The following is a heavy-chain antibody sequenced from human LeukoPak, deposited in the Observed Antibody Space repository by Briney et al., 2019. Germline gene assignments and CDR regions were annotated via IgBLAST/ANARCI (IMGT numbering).Heavy chain of an antibody. J-gene: IGHJ2*01. CDR1: GFTFSSYW. CDR2: INRDGSST. V-gene: IGHV3-74*01. CDR3: ARSPPYYDFWSGYPNWYFDL. Sequence: GGSLRLSCAVSGFTFSSYWMHWVRQAPGKGLVWVSRINRDGSSTSYADSVKRRFTISRDNTKNTLHLQMNSLRAEDTAVYYCARSPPYYDFWSGYPNWYFDLWGRGTLVTVSS. D-gene: IGHD3-3*01.